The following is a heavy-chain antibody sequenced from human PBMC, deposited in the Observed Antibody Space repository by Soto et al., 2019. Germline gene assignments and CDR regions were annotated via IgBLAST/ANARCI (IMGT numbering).Heavy chain of an antibody. CDR3: AWAYCGGDCYTNWFDP. V-gene: IGHV1-18*04. D-gene: IGHD2-21*02. Sequence: SVKVSCKASGYTFTSYGISWVRQAPVQGLEWMGWISAYNGNTNYAQKLQGRVTMTTDTSTSTAYMELRSLRSDDTAVYYCAWAYCGGDCYTNWFDPWGQGTLVTVSS. CDR1: GYTFTSYG. J-gene: IGHJ5*02. CDR2: ISAYNGNT.